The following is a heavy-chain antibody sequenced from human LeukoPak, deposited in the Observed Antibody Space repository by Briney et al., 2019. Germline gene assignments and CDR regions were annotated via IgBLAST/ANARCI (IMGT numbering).Heavy chain of an antibody. CDR1: GFTFSSYS. CDR3: ARDQAGSGHYADY. Sequence: GGSLRLSCAASGFTFSSYSMNWVRQAPGKGLEWVAFIRYDGSSKYYADFVKGRFTISRDSPKNTLYLQMNSLRAEDTAVYYCARDQAGSGHYADYWGQGTLVTVSS. V-gene: IGHV3-30*02. J-gene: IGHJ4*02. D-gene: IGHD3-10*01. CDR2: IRYDGSSK.